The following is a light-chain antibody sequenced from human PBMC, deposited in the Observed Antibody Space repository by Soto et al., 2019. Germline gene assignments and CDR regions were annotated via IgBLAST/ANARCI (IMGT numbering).Light chain of an antibody. CDR2: DVS. CDR3: SSYTSSSTRV. J-gene: IGLJ3*02. Sequence: QSVLTQPASVSGSPGQSITISCTGTSSDIGRYNYVSWYQQHPGKAPKLMIYDVSNRPSGVSDRFSGSKSGNTASLTISGLQAEDEADYYSSSYTSSSTRVFGGGTKLTVL. V-gene: IGLV2-14*01. CDR1: SSDIGRYNY.